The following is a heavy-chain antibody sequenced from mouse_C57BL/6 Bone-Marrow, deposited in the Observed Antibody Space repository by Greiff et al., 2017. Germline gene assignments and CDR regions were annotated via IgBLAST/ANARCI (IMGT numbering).Heavy chain of an antibody. V-gene: IGHV5-6*01. D-gene: IGHD1-1*01. Sequence: EVQRVESGGDLVKPGGSLKLSCAASGFTFSSYGMSWVRQTPDKRLEWVATISSGGSYTYYPDSVKGRFTISRDNAKNTLYLQMSSLKSEDTAMYYCARPHYYGSRWCFDVWGTGTTVTVSS. CDR3: ARPHYYGSRWCFDV. J-gene: IGHJ1*03. CDR1: GFTFSSYG. CDR2: ISSGGSYT.